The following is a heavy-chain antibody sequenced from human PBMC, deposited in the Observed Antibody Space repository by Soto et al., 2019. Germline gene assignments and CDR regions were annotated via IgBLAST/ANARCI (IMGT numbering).Heavy chain of an antibody. CDR2: ISAYNGNT. CDR3: ARWTAMDMGFDY. Sequence: QVQLVQSGAEVKKPGASVKVSCKASGYTFTSYGISWVRQAPGQGLEWMGWISAYNGNTNYAQKLQGRVTMTTATPTRTAYMELRSLRSADTAVYFCARWTAMDMGFDYWGQGTLVTVSS. J-gene: IGHJ4*02. CDR1: GYTFTSYG. V-gene: IGHV1-18*01. D-gene: IGHD5-18*01.